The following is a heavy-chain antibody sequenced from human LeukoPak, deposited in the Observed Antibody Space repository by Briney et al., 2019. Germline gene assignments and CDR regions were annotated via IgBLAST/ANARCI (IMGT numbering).Heavy chain of an antibody. CDR1: GGSFSGYY. CDR2: INHSGST. J-gene: IGHJ5*02. Sequence: SETLSLTCAVYGGSFSGYYWSWIRQPPGKGLEWIGEINHSGSTNYNPSLKSRVTISVDTSKNQFSLKLSSVTAADTAVYYYARGGIQLWSTLYNWFDPWGQGTLVTVSS. CDR3: ARGGIQLWSTLYNWFDP. D-gene: IGHD5-18*01. V-gene: IGHV4-34*01.